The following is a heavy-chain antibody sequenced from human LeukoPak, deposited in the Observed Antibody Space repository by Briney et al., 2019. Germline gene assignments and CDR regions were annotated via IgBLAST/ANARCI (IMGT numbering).Heavy chain of an antibody. CDR1: GLTFSNYA. Sequence: GGSLRLSCAASGLTFSNYAMTWVRQAPGKGLEWVSSIRGDVGGGGTSYTDSVKGRPTVYRDNSKNTLYLQMNSLRAGDTAVYYCAKDPNGDYVGAFDSWGQGTLVTVSS. D-gene: IGHD4-17*01. V-gene: IGHV3-23*01. CDR2: IRGDVGGGGT. CDR3: AKDPNGDYVGAFDS. J-gene: IGHJ3*01.